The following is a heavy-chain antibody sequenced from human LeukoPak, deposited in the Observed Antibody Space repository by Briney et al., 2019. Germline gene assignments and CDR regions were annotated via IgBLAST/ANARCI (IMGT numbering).Heavy chain of an antibody. D-gene: IGHD2-2*01. CDR3: ARVPCGSTSCYHYYYYMDV. V-gene: IGHV4-59*01. Sequence: SETLSLTCTVSGGSISSYYWSWIRQPSGKGLEWIGYIYYSGSTNYNPSLKSRVTISVDTSKNQFSLKLSSVTAADTAVYYCARVPCGSTSCYHYYYYMDVWGKGTTVTVSS. CDR1: GGSISSYY. CDR2: IYYSGST. J-gene: IGHJ6*03.